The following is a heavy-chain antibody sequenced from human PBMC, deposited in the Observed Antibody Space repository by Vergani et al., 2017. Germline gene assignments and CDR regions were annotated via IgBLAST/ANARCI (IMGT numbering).Heavy chain of an antibody. CDR2: MNPKSGNS. CDR3: ARAPGRRCSGGSCYSSFRWFDP. V-gene: IGHV1-8*01. D-gene: IGHD2-15*01. Sequence: QVQLVQSGAEVKKPGASVKVSCWASGYTFIEYDIDWVRQAAGQGLEWMGWMNPKSGNSGFAQKFQGRVTMTRDTSISTAYMELNSLTSKDTAVYYCARAPGRRCSGGSCYSSFRWFDPWGQGTLVTVFS. CDR1: GYTFIEYD. J-gene: IGHJ5*02.